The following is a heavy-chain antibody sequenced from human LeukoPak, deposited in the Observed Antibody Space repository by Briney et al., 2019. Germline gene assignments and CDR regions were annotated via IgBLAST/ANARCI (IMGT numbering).Heavy chain of an antibody. CDR2: MNPNSGNT. J-gene: IGHJ4*02. D-gene: IGHD2-15*01. Sequence: GASVKVSCKASGYTFTSYDINWVRQATGQGLEWMGWMNPNSGNTGYAQKFQGRVTMTRNTSISTAYMELSSLRSEDTAVYYCARQHQEVVVAATWFDYWGQGTLVTVSS. V-gene: IGHV1-8*01. CDR3: ARQHQEVVVAATWFDY. CDR1: GYTFTSYD.